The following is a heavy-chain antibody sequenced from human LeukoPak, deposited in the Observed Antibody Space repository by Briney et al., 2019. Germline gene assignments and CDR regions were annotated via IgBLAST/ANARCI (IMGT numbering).Heavy chain of an antibody. D-gene: IGHD3-22*01. V-gene: IGHV6-1*01. J-gene: IGHJ4*02. CDR1: GDSVSSNSAA. CDR2: TYYRSKWYN. Sequence: SQTLSLTCAISGDSVSSNSAAWNWIRQSPSRGLEWLGRTYYRSKWYNDYAVSVKSRITINPDTSKNQFSLKMGSVTAADTAVYFCARVGELYDTSGYYHDYWGQGTLVTVSS. CDR3: ARVGELYDTSGYYHDY.